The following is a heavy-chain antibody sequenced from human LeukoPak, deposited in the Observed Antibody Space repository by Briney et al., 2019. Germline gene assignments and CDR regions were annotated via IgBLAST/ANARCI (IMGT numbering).Heavy chain of an antibody. CDR3: AKDGSLFGELFRQYFYHYYMDV. Sequence: GGSLRLSCAASGFTFSNYGMHWVRQAPGKGLEWVAFIRYDGSNEDYADSVKGRFTISRDNSKNTLYLQMNSLRAEDTAVYYCAKDGSLFGELFRQYFYHYYMDVWGKGTTVTISS. CDR2: IRYDGSNE. CDR1: GFTFSNYG. D-gene: IGHD3-10*02. J-gene: IGHJ6*03. V-gene: IGHV3-30*02.